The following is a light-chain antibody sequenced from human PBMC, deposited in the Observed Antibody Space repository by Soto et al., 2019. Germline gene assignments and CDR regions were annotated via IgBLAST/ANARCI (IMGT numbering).Light chain of an antibody. CDR3: QQYNNCPRT. CDR2: GAS. J-gene: IGKJ1*01. CDR1: QSVGSN. Sequence: EVVMTQSPATLSVSPGERATLSCRASQSVGSNFAWYQQKPGQAARLLIYGASTRSTGIPGRFSGSGSGTEVPLTISSLQSEDFAVYYWQQYNNCPRTFGQGTKVEIK. V-gene: IGKV3-15*01.